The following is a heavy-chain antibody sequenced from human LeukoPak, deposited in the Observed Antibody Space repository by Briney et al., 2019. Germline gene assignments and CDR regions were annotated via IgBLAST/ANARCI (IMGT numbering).Heavy chain of an antibody. D-gene: IGHD2-2*01. V-gene: IGHV3-9*01. CDR3: ARGSRTFDY. J-gene: IGHJ4*02. CDR2: ISWSSGSI. CDR1: GFTFDDYA. Sequence: GGSLRLSCAASGFTFDDYAMHWVRQAPGKGLEWVSGISWSSGSIGYADSVKGRFTISRDNAKNSLYLQMNSLRAEDTAVYYCARGSRTFDYWGQGTLVTVSS.